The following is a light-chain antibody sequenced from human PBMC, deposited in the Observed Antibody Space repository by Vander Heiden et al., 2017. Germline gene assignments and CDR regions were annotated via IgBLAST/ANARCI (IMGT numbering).Light chain of an antibody. CDR3: CSYAGRSTFYV. CDR2: DVG. J-gene: IGLJ1*01. V-gene: IGLV2-11*01. CDR1: LSDVGGSHY. Sequence: QSALTQPRSVSGSPGQAVTISCTGTLSDVGGSHYVSWYQHHPGKAPNLIIYDVGKRPSGVPARFSGSKSGNTASLTISGLQAEDEADYYCCSYAGRSTFYVFGVGTKVTVL.